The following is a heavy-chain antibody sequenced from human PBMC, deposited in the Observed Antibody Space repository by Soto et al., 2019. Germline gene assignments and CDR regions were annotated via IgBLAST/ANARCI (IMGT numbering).Heavy chain of an antibody. CDR2: ISGSGGST. Sequence: GGSLRLSFAASGFTFSSYAMSWVRQAPGKGLEWVSAISGSGGSTYYADSVKARFTISRDNSKNTLYLQMNSLRAEDTAVYYCAKYYDSSGYYTFDYWGQGTLVTVSS. D-gene: IGHD3-22*01. CDR1: GFTFSSYA. J-gene: IGHJ4*02. V-gene: IGHV3-23*01. CDR3: AKYYDSSGYYTFDY.